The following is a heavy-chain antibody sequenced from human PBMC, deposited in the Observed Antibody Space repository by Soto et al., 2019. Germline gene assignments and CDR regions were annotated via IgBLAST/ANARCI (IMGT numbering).Heavy chain of an antibody. CDR2: IKTKTDGGPT. CDR1: GFTFSNAW. CDR3: ATASSGFARYFGL. Sequence: EEQLVESGGGLVKPGGSLRLSCAASGFTFSNAWMSWVRQAPGKGLEWVGRIKTKTDGGPTDYAAPVKDRFTISRDDSKNTLYLQMNSLKTEDTAVYYCATASSGFARYFGLWGRGTLVIVSS. J-gene: IGHJ2*01. V-gene: IGHV3-15*01. D-gene: IGHD5-12*01.